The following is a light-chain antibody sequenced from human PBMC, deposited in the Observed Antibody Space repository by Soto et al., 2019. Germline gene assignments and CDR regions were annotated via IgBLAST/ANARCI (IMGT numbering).Light chain of an antibody. CDR3: QQYDKWPRT. CDR1: QSLANSF. Sequence: VLTPSPGTLSLSPCESATLSCRASQSLANSFIAWYQQTRGQAPRLLIYGASTRATGVPARFSGSGSGTEFTLTISNLQSEDFAVYHCQQYDKWPRTFGHGTKVDI. CDR2: GAS. J-gene: IGKJ1*01. V-gene: IGKV3-15*01.